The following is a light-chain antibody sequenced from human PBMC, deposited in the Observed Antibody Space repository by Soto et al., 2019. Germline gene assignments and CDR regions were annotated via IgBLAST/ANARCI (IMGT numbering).Light chain of an antibody. J-gene: IGKJ1*01. V-gene: IGKV3-15*01. CDR3: QQYNNWPRT. Sequence: EIVMTQSPATLSVSPGERATLSCRGSQSVSSNLAWYQQKPGQAPRLLIYGASTRATGIPARFSGSGSGTEFTLTISSLQSEDFAVYYCQQYNNWPRTFGQGTKVDI. CDR2: GAS. CDR1: QSVSSN.